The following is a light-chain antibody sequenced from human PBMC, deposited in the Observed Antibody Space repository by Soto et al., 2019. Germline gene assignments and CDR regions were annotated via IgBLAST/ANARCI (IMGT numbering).Light chain of an antibody. CDR2: GVD. CDR3: CSYTGTYTVV. J-gene: IGLJ3*02. CDR1: SSDVSDYNF. Sequence: QSALTQPRSVSGSPGQSVTISCTGASSDVSDYNFVSWYQQYAGKAPKVIIYGVDKRSSGVPDRFSGSKSDNTASLTISGLQTEDEAEYFCCSYTGTYTVVFGGGTKLTVL. V-gene: IGLV2-11*01.